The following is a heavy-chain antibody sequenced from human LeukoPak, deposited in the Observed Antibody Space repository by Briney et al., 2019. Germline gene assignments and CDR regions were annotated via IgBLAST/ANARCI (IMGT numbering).Heavy chain of an antibody. J-gene: IGHJ4*02. D-gene: IGHD4-17*01. CDR1: GYTFTSYG. Sequence: ASVKVSCKASGYTFTSYGISWVRQAPGQGLEWMGWISAYNGNTNYAQKLQGRVTMTTDTSTSTAYTELRSLRSDDTAVYYCARVEVDYEVDFDYWGQGTLVTVSS. CDR2: ISAYNGNT. V-gene: IGHV1-18*01. CDR3: ARVEVDYEVDFDY.